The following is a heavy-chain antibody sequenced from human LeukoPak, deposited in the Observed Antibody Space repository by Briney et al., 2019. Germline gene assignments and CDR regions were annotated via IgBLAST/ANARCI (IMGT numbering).Heavy chain of an antibody. CDR1: GYTFPSYG. D-gene: IGHD3-3*01. J-gene: IGHJ4*02. CDR2: ISAYNGNT. Sequence: ASVKVSCKASGYTFPSYGICRVRQAPAQGLEWMGWISAYNGNTNYAQKTQGRVTMTTNTSTSTAYMELRSLRSDDTAVYYCARDPLEWPENYFAYWGEGTLVTVYS. V-gene: IGHV1-18*01. CDR3: ARDPLEWPENYFAY.